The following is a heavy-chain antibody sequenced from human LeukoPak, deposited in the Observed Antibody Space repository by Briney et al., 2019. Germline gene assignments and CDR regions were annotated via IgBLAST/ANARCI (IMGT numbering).Heavy chain of an antibody. V-gene: IGHV1-18*01. D-gene: IGHD5-18*01. CDR2: ISAYTGKT. Sequence: RASVKDSCKASGYTFSYYGISWVRQAPGQGLEWVGWISAYTGKTNYAQKVQGRVTMTTDTSTSTAYMDLRSLRSDDTAVYYCAREKYTYGRGFYFVYWGEGTLVTVSS. J-gene: IGHJ4*02. CDR3: AREKYTYGRGFYFVY. CDR1: GYTFSYYG.